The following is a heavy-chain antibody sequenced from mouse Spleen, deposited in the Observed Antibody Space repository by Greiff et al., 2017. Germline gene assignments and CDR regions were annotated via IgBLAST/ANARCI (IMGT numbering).Heavy chain of an antibody. CDR3: ARGWFAY. Sequence: QVQLKESGAELVMPGASVKLSCKASGYTFTTYWMHWVKQSPGQGLEWIGEIDPSDSYTNYNQKFKGKATLTVDKSSSTAYMQLSSLTSEDSAVYYCARGWFAYWGQGTLVTVSA. CDR2: IDPSDSYT. V-gene: IGHV1-69*01. CDR1: GYTFTTYW. J-gene: IGHJ3*01.